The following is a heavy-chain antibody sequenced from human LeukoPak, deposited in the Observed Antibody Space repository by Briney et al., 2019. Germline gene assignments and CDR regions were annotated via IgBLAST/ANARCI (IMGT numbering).Heavy chain of an antibody. D-gene: IGHD3-22*01. Sequence: GASVKVSFKASGGTFSSYAISWVRQAPGQGLEWMGRIIPIFGIANYAQKFQGRVTITADKSTSTAYMELSSLRSEDTAVYYCASAPTRNYYDSSALDPWGQGTLVTVSS. V-gene: IGHV1-69*04. CDR2: IIPIFGIA. CDR1: GGTFSSYA. CDR3: ASAPTRNYYDSSALDP. J-gene: IGHJ5*02.